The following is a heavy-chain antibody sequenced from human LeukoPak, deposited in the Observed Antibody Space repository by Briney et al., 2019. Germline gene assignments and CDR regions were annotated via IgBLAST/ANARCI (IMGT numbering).Heavy chain of an antibody. CDR3: ARDPGPYYYYGMDV. CDR1: GFTFTHYA. CDR2: ISHDGNNK. V-gene: IGHV3-30*03. J-gene: IGHJ6*02. Sequence: GGSLRLSCAASGFTFTHYAMHWVRQAPGKGLEWVALISHDGNNKYYADSVKGRFTISRDNSKNTLYLQMNSLRAEDTAVYYCARDPGPYYYYGMDVWGQGTTVTVSS.